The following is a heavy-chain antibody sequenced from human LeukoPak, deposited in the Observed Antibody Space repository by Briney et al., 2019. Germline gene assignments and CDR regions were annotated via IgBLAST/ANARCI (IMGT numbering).Heavy chain of an antibody. D-gene: IGHD3-10*01. J-gene: IGHJ4*02. CDR1: GFTFSSYW. V-gene: IGHV3-7*01. CDR2: IKQDGSEK. Sequence: GGSLRLSCAASGFTFSSYWMSWVRQAPGKGLERVANIKQDGSEKYYVDSVKGRFTISRDNAKNSLYLQMNSLRAEDTAVYYCARESWGSGSYYFDYWGQGTLVTVSS. CDR3: ARESWGSGSYYFDY.